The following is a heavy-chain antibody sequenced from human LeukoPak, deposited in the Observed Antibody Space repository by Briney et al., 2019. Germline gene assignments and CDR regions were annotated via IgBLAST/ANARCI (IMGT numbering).Heavy chain of an antibody. CDR2: LRGDGET. Sequence: GGSLRLSCAASGFTFSSYAMSWVRQAPARGLEWVSSLRGDGETFYIDSVKGRFTLSRDESRNTVHLQLNNLRVEDTAVYFCAKASWVSRADAVLWGQGTLVTVSS. CDR3: AKASWVSRADAVL. J-gene: IGHJ4*02. D-gene: IGHD3-16*01. V-gene: IGHV3-23*01. CDR1: GFTFSSYA.